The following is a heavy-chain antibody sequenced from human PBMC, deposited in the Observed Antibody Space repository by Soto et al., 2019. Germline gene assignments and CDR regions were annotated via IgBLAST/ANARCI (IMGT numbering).Heavy chain of an antibody. V-gene: IGHV3-74*01. CDR2: ISSYGSDT. Sequence: GVSLRLSCAASGFTFSRYWMHWVRQAPGKGLVWVSRISSYGSDTHYADSVKGRFTISRDNAKNTLYLQMNSLRADDTAVYYCASNYAYAEGYYWYGIDVWGQGTTVTVSS. CDR1: GFTFSRYW. J-gene: IGHJ6*02. D-gene: IGHD3-16*01. CDR3: ASNYAYAEGYYWYGIDV.